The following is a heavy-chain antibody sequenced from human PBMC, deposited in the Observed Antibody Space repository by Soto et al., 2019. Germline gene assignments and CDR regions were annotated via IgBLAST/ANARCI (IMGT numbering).Heavy chain of an antibody. CDR3: ATFLEWLLERDV. V-gene: IGHV3-48*02. J-gene: IGHJ6*02. CDR1: GFTFSSYS. D-gene: IGHD3-3*01. CDR2: ISSSSSTI. Sequence: PGGSLRLSCAASGFTFSSYSMNWVRQAPGKGLEWVSYISSSSSTIYYADSVKGRFTISRDNAKNSLYLQMNSLRDEDTAVYYCATFLEWLLERDVWGRGTTVTVSS.